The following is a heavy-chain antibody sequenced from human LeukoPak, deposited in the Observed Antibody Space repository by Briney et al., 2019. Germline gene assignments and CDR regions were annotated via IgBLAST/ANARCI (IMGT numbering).Heavy chain of an antibody. V-gene: IGHV3-11*01. D-gene: IGHD6-13*01. Sequence: GGSLRLSCAASGFTLSDYYMIWIRQAPGKGLEWVSYISYTGDSIYYADPVKGRFTISRDNAKNSLYLQMNTLRAEDTAVYYCAKARSSWYDFDYWGQGTLVTVSS. J-gene: IGHJ4*02. CDR2: ISYTGDSI. CDR1: GFTLSDYY. CDR3: AKARSSWYDFDY.